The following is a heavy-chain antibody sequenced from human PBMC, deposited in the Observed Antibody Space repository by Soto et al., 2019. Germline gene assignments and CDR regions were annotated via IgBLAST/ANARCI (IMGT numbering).Heavy chain of an antibody. CDR1: GFTFSSYS. Sequence: EVQLVESGGGLVQPGGSLRLSCAASGFTFSSYSMNWVHQAPGKGLEWVSYISSSGSTIYYADSVKGRFTISRDNAKNALYLQMNSLRDEDTAVYYCARRHEGAFDIWGQGTMVTVSS. V-gene: IGHV3-48*02. CDR3: ARRHEGAFDI. J-gene: IGHJ3*02. CDR2: ISSSGSTI.